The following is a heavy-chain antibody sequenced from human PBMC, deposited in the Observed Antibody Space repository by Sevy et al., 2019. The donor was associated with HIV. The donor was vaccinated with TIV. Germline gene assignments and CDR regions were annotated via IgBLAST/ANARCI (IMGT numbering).Heavy chain of an antibody. D-gene: IGHD3-3*01. CDR2: ISGSSSYI. Sequence: GGSLRLSCAASGFTFSSYSMNWVRQAPGKGLEWVSSISGSSSYIYYADSVKGRFTISRDNAKNSLYLQMNSLRAEDTAVYYCARTIFGVVRSLMDVWGQGTTVTVSS. CDR1: GFTFSSYS. J-gene: IGHJ6*02. V-gene: IGHV3-21*01. CDR3: ARTIFGVVRSLMDV.